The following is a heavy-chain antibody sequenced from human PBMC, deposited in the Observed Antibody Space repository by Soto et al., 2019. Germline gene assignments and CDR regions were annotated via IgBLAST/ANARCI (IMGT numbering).Heavy chain of an antibody. CDR3: ARGINYYASGDDAFDI. CDR1: GYTFASYG. V-gene: IGHV1-8*02. CDR2: MNPNSGNT. D-gene: IGHD3-10*01. J-gene: IGHJ3*02. Sequence: ASVKVSCKASGYTFASYGISWVRQAPGQGLEWMGWMNPNSGNTGYAQKFQGRVTMTRNTSISTAYMELSSLRSEDTAVYYCARGINYYASGDDAFDIWGQGTMVTVSS.